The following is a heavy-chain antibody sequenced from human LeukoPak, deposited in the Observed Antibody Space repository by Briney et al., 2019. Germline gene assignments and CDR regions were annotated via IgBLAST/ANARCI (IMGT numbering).Heavy chain of an antibody. V-gene: IGHV3-7*03. CDR3: AKDSGWFRFDY. J-gene: IGHJ4*02. Sequence: GGSLRPSCAAPGFTFSTSWMTWVRQAPGKGLEWVANIKQDGSDKYYMDSVKGRFTISRDNAKNSLYLQMNSLRAEDTAVYYCAKDSGWFRFDYWGQGTLVTVSS. CDR2: IKQDGSDK. D-gene: IGHD6-13*01. CDR1: GFTFSTSW.